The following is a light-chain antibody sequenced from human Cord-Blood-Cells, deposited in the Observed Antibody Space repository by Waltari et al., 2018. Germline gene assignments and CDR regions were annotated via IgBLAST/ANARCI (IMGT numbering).Light chain of an antibody. V-gene: IGLV4-60*03. CDR3: ETWDSNTWV. J-gene: IGLJ3*02. Sequence: QPVLTQSSSASASLGSSVKLTCTLSSGHSSYIIAWHQQQPGKAPRYLMKLEGSGSYNKGGGVPGLFSGSSSGADRYLTISNLQSEDEADYYCETWDSNTWVFGGGTKLTVL. CDR2: LEGSGSY. CDR1: SGHSSYI.